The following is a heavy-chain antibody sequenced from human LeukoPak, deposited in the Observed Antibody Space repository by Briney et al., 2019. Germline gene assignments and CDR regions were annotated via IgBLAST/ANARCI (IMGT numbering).Heavy chain of an antibody. V-gene: IGHV3-53*01. CDR3: ARDPYYDSSGYLD. Sequence: PGGSLRLSCAASGFTVSSNYMSWVRQAPGKGLEWVSVIYSGGSTYYADSVKGRFTISRDNSKNTLYLQMNSLRAEDTAVYCCARDPYYDSSGYLDWGQGTLVTVSS. CDR2: IYSGGST. J-gene: IGHJ4*02. CDR1: GFTVSSNY. D-gene: IGHD3-22*01.